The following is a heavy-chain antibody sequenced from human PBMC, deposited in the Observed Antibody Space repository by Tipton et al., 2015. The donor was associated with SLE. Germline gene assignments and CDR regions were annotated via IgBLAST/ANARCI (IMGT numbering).Heavy chain of an antibody. V-gene: IGHV4-59*08. CDR2: IYDSGTT. CDR1: GGSISSYP. J-gene: IGHJ6*03. Sequence: TLSLTCSVSGGSISSYPWSWIRQPPGKGLQWMGYIYDSGTTNYNPSFESRITISVDASRSQFSLKLSSVTAADTAVYYCARGDMVVVPAAGGGYYYYMDVWGKGTTVTVSS. D-gene: IGHD2-2*01. CDR3: ARGDMVVVPAAGGGYYYYMDV.